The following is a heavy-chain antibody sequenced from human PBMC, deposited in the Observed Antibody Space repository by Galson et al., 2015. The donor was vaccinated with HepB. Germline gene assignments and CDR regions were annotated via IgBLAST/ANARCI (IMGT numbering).Heavy chain of an antibody. Sequence: SLRLSCAASGFTFSRYWMHWVRQAPGKGLVWVSRINGDGSSTSSADSVKGRFTISRDNAKNTLYLQMNSLRAEDTAVFYCARGGVYCSVNSCYYYLDYWGQGTLVTVSS. CDR1: GFTFSRYW. CDR3: ARGGVYCSVNSCYYYLDY. CDR2: INGDGSST. D-gene: IGHD2-2*01. V-gene: IGHV3-74*01. J-gene: IGHJ4*02.